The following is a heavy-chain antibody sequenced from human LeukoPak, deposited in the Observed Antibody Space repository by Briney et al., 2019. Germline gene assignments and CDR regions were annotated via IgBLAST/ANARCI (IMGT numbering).Heavy chain of an antibody. CDR2: IWYDGSNK. V-gene: IGHV3-33*06. CDR3: AKELAAAGGYYYYYMDV. J-gene: IGHJ6*03. CDR1: GFTFSSYG. Sequence: GRSLRLSCAASGFTFSSYGMHWVRQAPGKGLEWVAVIWYDGSNKYYADSVKGRFTISRDNSKNTLYLQMNSLRAEDTAVYYCAKELAAAGGYYYYYMDVWGKGPRSPSP. D-gene: IGHD6-13*01.